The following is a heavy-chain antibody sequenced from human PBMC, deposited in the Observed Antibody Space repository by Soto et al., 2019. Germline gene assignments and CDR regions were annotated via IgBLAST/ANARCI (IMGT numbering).Heavy chain of an antibody. Sequence: QVQLQQSGPGLVKTSEILSLTCTVSGGSITNYYWSWIRQPAGKGLEWIGRMYTKERTNYNLSFKSRVTMSVDTSKNQFSLKLNAVTAADTAVYYCARDDYKDGGNNWFDPWGQGTLVTVSS. J-gene: IGHJ5*02. CDR3: ARDDYKDGGNNWFDP. V-gene: IGHV4-4*07. CDR2: MYTKERT. D-gene: IGHD3-16*01. CDR1: GGSITNYY.